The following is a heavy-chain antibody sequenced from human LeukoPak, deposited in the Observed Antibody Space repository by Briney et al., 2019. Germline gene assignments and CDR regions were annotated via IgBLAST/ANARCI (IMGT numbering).Heavy chain of an antibody. J-gene: IGHJ4*02. CDR1: GYTFTSYD. CDR2: MNPNSGNT. CDR3: ARLFSNFYDSSGKIDY. V-gene: IGHV1-8*01. D-gene: IGHD3-22*01. Sequence: GASVKVSCKASGYTFTSYDLNWVRQATGQGLEWMGWMNPNSGNTGYAQKFQGRVTMTRNTSISTAYMELSSLRSEDTAVYYCARLFSNFYDSSGKIDYWGQGTLVTVSS.